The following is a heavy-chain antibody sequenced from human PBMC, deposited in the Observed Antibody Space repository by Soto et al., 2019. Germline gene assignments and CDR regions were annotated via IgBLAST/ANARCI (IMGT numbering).Heavy chain of an antibody. CDR1: GFTFSDYS. D-gene: IGHD5-12*01. V-gene: IGHV3-48*01. Sequence: EVQLVESGGGLVQPGGSLRLSCAASGFTFSDYSMTWVRQAPGKGLEWISYISSSSTSIYYADSVKGRFTISRDNAKKSLYLQMNSLRADDTAVYYCASEWGGYDFVCWGQGTLVTVSS. J-gene: IGHJ4*02. CDR3: ASEWGGYDFVC. CDR2: ISSSSTSI.